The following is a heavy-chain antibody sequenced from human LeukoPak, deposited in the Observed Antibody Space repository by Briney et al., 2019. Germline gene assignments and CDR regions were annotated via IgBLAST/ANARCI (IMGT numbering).Heavy chain of an antibody. CDR2: ISWNSGSI. V-gene: IGHV3-9*01. J-gene: IGHJ4*02. CDR3: AKGTYYYDSSALGPVGY. Sequence: GGSLRLSCAASGFTFSSHAMSWVRQAPGKGLEWVSGISWNSGSIGYADSVKGRFTISRDNAKNSLYLQMNSLRAEDTALYYCAKGTYYYDSSALGPVGYWGQGTLVTVSS. CDR1: GFTFSSHA. D-gene: IGHD3-22*01.